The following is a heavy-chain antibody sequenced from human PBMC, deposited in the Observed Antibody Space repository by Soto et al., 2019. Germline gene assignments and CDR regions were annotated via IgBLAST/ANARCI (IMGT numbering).Heavy chain of an antibody. Sequence: QVQLQESGPGLVKPSQTLSLTCTVSGGSFSSGGYYWTWIRQHPGNVLELIGYIYYSGSTYYNPSLRSRVPISLGTSKNQFSLKLSSVTAADTAVYYCARGVGITLFGAVTTGPFFDYWGQGALVTVSS. V-gene: IGHV4-31*03. CDR3: ARGVGITLFGAVTTGPFFDY. CDR2: IYYSGST. D-gene: IGHD3-3*01. J-gene: IGHJ4*02. CDR1: GGSFSSGGYY.